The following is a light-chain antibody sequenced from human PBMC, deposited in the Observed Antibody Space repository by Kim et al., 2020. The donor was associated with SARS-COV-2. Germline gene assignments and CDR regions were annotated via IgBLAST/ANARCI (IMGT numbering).Light chain of an antibody. CDR3: QQSGT. Sequence: GDRVAITCRASQNVSTWLAWYQQRPGKAPKLLIYDASSLQSGVPSRFSGSGSGTEFTLTINSLQPDDFATYYCQQSGTFGQGTKVDIK. V-gene: IGKV1-5*01. CDR2: DAS. CDR1: QNVSTW. J-gene: IGKJ1*01.